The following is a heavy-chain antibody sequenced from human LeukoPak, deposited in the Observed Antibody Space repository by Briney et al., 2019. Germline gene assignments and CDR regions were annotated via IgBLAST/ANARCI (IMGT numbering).Heavy chain of an antibody. V-gene: IGHV4-59*01. CDR2: IYYSGST. Sequence: SETLSLTCTVSGGSISSYYWSWIRQPPGKGLEWIGYIYYSGSTNYNPSLKSRVTISVDTSKNQFSLKLSSVTAADTAVYYCAGARNWGSGWYYFDYWGQGTLVTVSS. D-gene: IGHD6-19*01. J-gene: IGHJ4*02. CDR3: AGARNWGSGWYYFDY. CDR1: GGSISSYY.